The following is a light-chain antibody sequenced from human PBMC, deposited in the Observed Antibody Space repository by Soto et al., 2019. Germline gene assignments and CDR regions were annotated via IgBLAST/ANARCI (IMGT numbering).Light chain of an antibody. CDR1: SSNIGAGYD. CDR3: QSYDRSMSGYV. V-gene: IGLV1-40*01. CDR2: ANG. J-gene: IGLJ1*01. Sequence: VLTQPPSLAGAPGQRVTISCTGSSSNIGAGYDVHWYQQLPGTAPKLLIYANGNRPSGVPDRFSGSKSGTSASLAITGLQAEDEADYYCQSYDRSMSGYVLGTGTKVTVL.